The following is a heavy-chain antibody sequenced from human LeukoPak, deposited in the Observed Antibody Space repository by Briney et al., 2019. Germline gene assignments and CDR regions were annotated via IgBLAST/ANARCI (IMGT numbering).Heavy chain of an antibody. D-gene: IGHD6-19*01. J-gene: IGHJ4*02. CDR3: AKDARRSSGWYFFDH. CDR1: GFAFSNQD. Sequence: GGSLRLSCAAYGFAFSNQDMGWVRQAPGKGLEWVSAISDSGNRTYYVGSVKGRFTISRDHSKNTFYLQRNSLRADDTAVYYCAKDARRSSGWYFFDHWGQGTLVTVSS. CDR2: ISDSGNRT. V-gene: IGHV3-23*01.